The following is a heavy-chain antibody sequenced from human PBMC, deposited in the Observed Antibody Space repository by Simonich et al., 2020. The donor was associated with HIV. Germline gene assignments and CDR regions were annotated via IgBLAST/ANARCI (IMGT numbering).Heavy chain of an antibody. CDR2: INHSGIT. D-gene: IGHD3-3*01. J-gene: IGHJ4*02. Sequence: QVQLQQWGAGLLKPSETLSLTCAVYGGSFSGYYWSWIRQPPGKGLEWIGEINHSGITNNKSSLNRRATISVDKSKNQFSLKLSSVTAADTAIYYCARRDRELILYFDYWGQGNLVTVSS. CDR3: ARRDRELILYFDY. CDR1: GGSFSGYY. V-gene: IGHV4-34*04.